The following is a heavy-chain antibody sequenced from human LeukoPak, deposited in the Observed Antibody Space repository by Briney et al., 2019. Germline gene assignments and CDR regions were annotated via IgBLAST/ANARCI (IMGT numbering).Heavy chain of an antibody. D-gene: IGHD6-6*01. CDR2: INHSGST. CDR3: ARASIAARRYDY. Sequence: PSETLSLTCAVYGGSFSGYYWSWLRQPPGKGLEWIGEINHSGSTNYNPSLKSRVAISVDTSKNQFSLTLSSVTAADTAVYYCARASIAARRYDYWGQGTLVTVSS. V-gene: IGHV4-34*01. J-gene: IGHJ4*02. CDR1: GGSFSGYY.